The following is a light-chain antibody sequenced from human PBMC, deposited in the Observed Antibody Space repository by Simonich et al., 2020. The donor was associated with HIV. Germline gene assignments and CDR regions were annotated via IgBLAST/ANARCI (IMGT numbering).Light chain of an antibody. J-gene: IGKJ5*01. CDR1: QYITKY. CDR3: QQYNYWLIT. V-gene: IGKV1-39*01. Sequence: DIQMTQSPSSLSASVGDRVTITCRASQYITKYLNWYQQKPGKAPELLIYAASNLQSGVPSRFSGSGSGTEFTLTITSMQSEDFAVYYCQQYNYWLITFGQGTRLEIK. CDR2: AAS.